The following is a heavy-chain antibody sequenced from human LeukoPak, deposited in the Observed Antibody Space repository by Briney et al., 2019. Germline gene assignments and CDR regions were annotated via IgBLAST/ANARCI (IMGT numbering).Heavy chain of an antibody. Sequence: PGGSLRLSCAVSRFTFSSYSMGWVRQAPGKGLEWVSAITDSGGDTFYADSVKGRFTISRDNSKNTLYLQMNTLRAEDTAVYYCTKGARELDFWGQGALVTASS. V-gene: IGHV3-23*01. J-gene: IGHJ4*02. CDR3: TKGARELDF. D-gene: IGHD1-1*01. CDR2: ITDSGGDT. CDR1: RFTFSSYS.